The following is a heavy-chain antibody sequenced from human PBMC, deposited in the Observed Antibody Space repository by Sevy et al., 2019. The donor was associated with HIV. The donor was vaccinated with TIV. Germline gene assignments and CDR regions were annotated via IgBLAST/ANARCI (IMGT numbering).Heavy chain of an antibody. V-gene: IGHV3-30*03. CDR2: ISYDGTNK. CDR3: ARDPRDYYDSSGYFDY. CDR1: GFPFTNHG. D-gene: IGHD3-22*01. Sequence: GGSLRLSCEASGFPFTNHGMHWVRQAPGKGLEWVAVISYDGTNKYFADSVKGRFTISRDNSKNTVYLQMISLRPEDTAVYYCARDPRDYYDSSGYFDYWGQGTLVTVSS. J-gene: IGHJ4*02.